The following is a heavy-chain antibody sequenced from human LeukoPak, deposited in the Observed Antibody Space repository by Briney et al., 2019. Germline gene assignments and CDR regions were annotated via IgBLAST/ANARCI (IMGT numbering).Heavy chain of an antibody. J-gene: IGHJ4*02. V-gene: IGHV3-21*03. CDR2: ISNSSPNI. CDR3: TTSLSSGYYIDY. CDR1: GFTFISYS. D-gene: IGHD3-22*01. Sequence: GGSLRLSCAASGFTFISYSMNWVRQAPGKGLEWVSSISNSSPNIYYADSVKGRFTISRDSAKDSLFLQMNSLKTEDTAVYYCTTSLSSGYYIDYWGQGTLVTVSS.